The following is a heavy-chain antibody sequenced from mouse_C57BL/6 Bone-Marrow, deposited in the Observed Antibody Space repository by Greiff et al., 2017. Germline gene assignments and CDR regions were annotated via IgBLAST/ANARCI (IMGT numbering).Heavy chain of an antibody. V-gene: IGHV2-2*01. CDR2: IWSGGST. J-gene: IGHJ3*01. D-gene: IGHD4-1*01. CDR1: GFSLTSYG. Sequence: VQLQESGPGLVQPSQSLSITCTVSGFSLTSYGVHWVRQSPGKGLEWLGVIWSGGSTDYNAAFISRLSISKDNSKSQVFFKMNSLQADDTAIYYCARKLGPAYWGQGTLVTVSA. CDR3: ARKLGPAY.